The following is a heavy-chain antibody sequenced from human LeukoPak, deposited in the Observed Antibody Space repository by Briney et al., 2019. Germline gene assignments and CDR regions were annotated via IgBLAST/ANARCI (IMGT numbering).Heavy chain of an antibody. CDR1: GYSISSGYY. V-gene: IGHV4-38-2*02. CDR2: IYHSGST. D-gene: IGHD4-17*01. CDR3: AREISLYGDCLDY. Sequence: PSETLSLTCTVSGYSISSGYYWGWIRQPPGKGLEWIGSIYHSGSTYYNPSLKSRVTISVDTSKNQFSLKLSSVTAADTAVYYCAREISLYGDCLDYWGQGTLVTVSS. J-gene: IGHJ4*02.